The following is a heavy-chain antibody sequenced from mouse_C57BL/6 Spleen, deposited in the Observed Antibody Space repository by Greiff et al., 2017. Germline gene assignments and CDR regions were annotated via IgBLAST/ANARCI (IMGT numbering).Heavy chain of an antibody. D-gene: IGHD3-1*01. V-gene: IGHV1-52*01. J-gene: IGHJ4*01. CDR1: GYTFTSYW. CDR3: AREGFGGRALDY. Sequence: QVQLQQPGAELVRPGSSVKLSCKASGYTFTSYWMHWVKQRPIQGLEWIGNIDPSDSETHYNQKFKDQATLTVDKSSSTAYMQLSSLTSEDSAVYCGAREGFGGRALDYWGQGTSVTVSS. CDR2: IDPSDSET.